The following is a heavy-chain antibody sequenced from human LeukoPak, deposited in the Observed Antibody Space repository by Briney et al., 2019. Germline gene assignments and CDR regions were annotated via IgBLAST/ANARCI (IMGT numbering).Heavy chain of an antibody. CDR1: GGSISSYH. CDR3: ARSGDFDY. CDR2: IYYSGST. J-gene: IGHJ4*02. D-gene: IGHD5-12*01. V-gene: IGHV4-59*01. Sequence: PSETLSLTCTVSGGSISSYHWGWIRQPPGKGLEWIGYIYYSGSTNYNPSLKSRVTISVDTSKNQFSLKLSSVTAADTAVYYCARSGDFDYWGQGTLVTVSS.